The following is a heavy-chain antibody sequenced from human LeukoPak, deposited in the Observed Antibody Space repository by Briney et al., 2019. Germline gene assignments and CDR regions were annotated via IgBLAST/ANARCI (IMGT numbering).Heavy chain of an antibody. CDR1: GGSVSSYY. CDR3: ARAVHYSGTSDQYTGGWYYFDF. CDR2: IYYSGST. J-gene: IGHJ4*02. D-gene: IGHD3-10*01. V-gene: IGHV4-59*02. Sequence: SETLSLTCTVSGGSVSSYYWSWIRQPPGKGLEWIGYIYYSGSTKYNSSLKSRATISVDMSRKHFFLDLSSVTAADTAVYYCARAVHYSGTSDQYTGGWYYFDFWGQGTLVAVSS.